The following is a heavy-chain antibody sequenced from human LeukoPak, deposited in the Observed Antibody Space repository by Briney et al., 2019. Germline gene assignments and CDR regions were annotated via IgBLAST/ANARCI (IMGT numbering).Heavy chain of an antibody. D-gene: IGHD3-16*02. CDR1: GFTFNSYW. V-gene: IGHV3-74*01. CDR2: INTDGSRT. J-gene: IGHJ6*03. CDR3: VGGASLAYYMDV. Sequence: QPGGSLRLSCAASGFTFNSYWIHWVRQAPGKGLVWVSRINTDGSRTNYADSVKGRFAISRDDAKNTVHLQMYSLGAEDSAVYYCVGGASLAYYMDVWGKGTTVTVSS.